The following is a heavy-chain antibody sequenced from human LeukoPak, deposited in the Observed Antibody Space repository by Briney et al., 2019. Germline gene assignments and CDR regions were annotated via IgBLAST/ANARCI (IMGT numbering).Heavy chain of an antibody. CDR3: ASLDCSGANCYNAFDI. Sequence: GGFLRLSCAASGFTFSSYWMSWVRQAPGKGLEWVANIKQDGSEKYYVDSMKGRFTISRDNAKNSLYLQMNSLRAEDTAVYYCASLDCSGANCYNAFDIWGQGTMVTVSS. J-gene: IGHJ3*02. CDR1: GFTFSSYW. D-gene: IGHD2-15*01. V-gene: IGHV3-7*01. CDR2: IKQDGSEK.